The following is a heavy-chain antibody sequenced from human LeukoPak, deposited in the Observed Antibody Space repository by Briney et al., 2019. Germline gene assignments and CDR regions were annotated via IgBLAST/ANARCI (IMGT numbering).Heavy chain of an antibody. D-gene: IGHD6-19*01. Sequence: SVKVSCKASAGTFSSYTISWGRQAPGQGLEWMGRIIPILGIANYAQKFHGRVTITADKSTSTAYMELSSLRAEDTAVYYCARDLGYSSGWPRNYYYGMDVWGQGTTVTVSS. CDR3: ARDLGYSSGWPRNYYYGMDV. CDR1: AGTFSSYT. J-gene: IGHJ6*02. CDR2: IIPILGIA. V-gene: IGHV1-69*04.